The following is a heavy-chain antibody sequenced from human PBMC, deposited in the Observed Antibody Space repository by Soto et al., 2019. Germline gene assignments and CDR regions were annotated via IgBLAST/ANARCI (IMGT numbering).Heavy chain of an antibody. CDR2: IAPYNGNI. V-gene: IGHV1-18*04. CDR1: GYTFSSYG. D-gene: IGHD5-12*01. J-gene: IGHJ4*02. CDR3: VRDRRDGYNYAPVDY. Sequence: VQLVQSAAEVKKPGASVKVSCKPFGYTFSSYGISWVRQAPGQGLEWMGWIAPYNGNIDYAQKFQGRVIMTTDTSTRTAYMEVRSLRSDDTAVYYCVRDRRDGYNYAPVDYWGQGTLVTVSS.